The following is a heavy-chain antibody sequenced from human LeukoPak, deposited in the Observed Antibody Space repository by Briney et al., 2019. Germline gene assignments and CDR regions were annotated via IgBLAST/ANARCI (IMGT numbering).Heavy chain of an antibody. V-gene: IGHV4-59*01. CDR2: IYYSGST. J-gene: IGHJ5*02. Sequence: PSETLSLTCTVSGGSISSYYWSWIRQPPGKGLEWIGYIYYSGSTNYNPSLKSRVTISVDTSKNQFSLKPSSVTAADTAVYYCARDNGAQFDPWGQGTLVTVSS. CDR1: GGSISSYY. CDR3: ARDNGAQFDP.